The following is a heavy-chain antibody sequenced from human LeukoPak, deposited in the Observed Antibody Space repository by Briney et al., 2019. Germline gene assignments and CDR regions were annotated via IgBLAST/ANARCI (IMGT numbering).Heavy chain of an antibody. CDR3: ARPDSSSWHFDY. Sequence: GKSLKISCKASGYSFTNYWIGWVRQMPGKGLEWMGIIYPDDSDARHSPSFQGQVTISADKSISTAYLQWSSLKASDTAMYFCARPDSSSWHFDYWGQGTLVTVSS. J-gene: IGHJ4*02. V-gene: IGHV5-51*01. D-gene: IGHD6-13*01. CDR1: GYSFTNYW. CDR2: IYPDDSDA.